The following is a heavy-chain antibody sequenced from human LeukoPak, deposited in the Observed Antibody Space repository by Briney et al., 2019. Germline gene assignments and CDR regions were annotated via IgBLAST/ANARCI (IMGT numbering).Heavy chain of an antibody. V-gene: IGHV1-2*02. Sequence: GASVKVSCKASGYTFTGYYMHWVRQAPGQGLEWMGWINPNSGGTNYAQKFQGRVTMTRDTSISTAYMELRSLRSDDTAVYYCARGLRYGDSDAFDIWGQGTMVTVSS. CDR2: INPNSGGT. CDR1: GYTFTGYY. D-gene: IGHD4-17*01. J-gene: IGHJ3*02. CDR3: ARGLRYGDSDAFDI.